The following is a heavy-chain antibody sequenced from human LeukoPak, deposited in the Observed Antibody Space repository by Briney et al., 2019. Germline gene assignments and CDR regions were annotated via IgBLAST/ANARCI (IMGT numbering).Heavy chain of an antibody. J-gene: IGHJ4*02. V-gene: IGHV3-7*03. CDR3: ARDGKTAGTGYYFDY. D-gene: IGHD6-13*01. Sequence: GGSLRLSCAASGFTFSSYWMSWVRQAPGKGLEWVANIKQDGSEKYYVDSVKGRLTISRDNAKNSLYLQMNSLRAEDTALYYCARDGKTAGTGYYFDYWGQGTLVTVSS. CDR1: GFTFSSYW. CDR2: IKQDGSEK.